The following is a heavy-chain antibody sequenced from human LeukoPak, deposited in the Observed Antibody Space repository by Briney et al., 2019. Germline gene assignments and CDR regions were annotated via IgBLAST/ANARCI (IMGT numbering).Heavy chain of an antibody. Sequence: ASVKVSCKASGYTFSSYGISWVRQAPGQGLEWMGWISAYNGNTNYVQKLQGRVTMTTDTSTSTAYMELRSLRSDDTAVYYCAGGGLTDYYFDYWGQGTLVTVSS. V-gene: IGHV1-18*01. CDR2: ISAYNGNT. CDR3: AGGGLTDYYFDY. J-gene: IGHJ4*02. CDR1: GYTFSSYG. D-gene: IGHD2-15*01.